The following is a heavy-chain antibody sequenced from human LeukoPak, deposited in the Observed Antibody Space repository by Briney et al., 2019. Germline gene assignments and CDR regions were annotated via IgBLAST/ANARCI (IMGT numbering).Heavy chain of an antibody. Sequence: GGSLRLSCAASGFTFSSYSMNWVRRAPGKGLEWVSHISTGSSTIYYADPVKGRFTISRDNAKNSLYLQMNSLRAEDTAVYYCARGPSGYHNTGGQGTLVTVSS. CDR3: ARGPSGYHNT. J-gene: IGHJ4*02. CDR1: GFTFSSYS. V-gene: IGHV3-48*01. CDR2: ISTGSSTI. D-gene: IGHD5-12*01.